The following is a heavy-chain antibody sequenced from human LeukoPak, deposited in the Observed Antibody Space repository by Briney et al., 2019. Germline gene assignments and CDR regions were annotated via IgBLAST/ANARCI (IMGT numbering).Heavy chain of an antibody. CDR1: EFNFSDYY. J-gene: IGHJ4*02. V-gene: IGHV3-11*01. Sequence: GGSLRLSCAASEFNFSDYYMTWLRQAPGKGLEWVSYISGDSNTIDYADSVKGRFTISRDNAKNTLYLQMNSLRVEDTAVYYCAKDDGWVQYANWGQGTLVTVSS. D-gene: IGHD5-24*01. CDR3: AKDDGWVQYAN. CDR2: ISGDSNTI.